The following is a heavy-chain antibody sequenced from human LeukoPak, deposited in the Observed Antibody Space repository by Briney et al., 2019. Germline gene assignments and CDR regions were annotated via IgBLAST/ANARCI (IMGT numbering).Heavy chain of an antibody. J-gene: IGHJ2*01. Sequence: SETLSLTCTVSGGSISSGGYYWSWIRQHPGKGLEWIGYIYYSGSTYYNPSLKSRVTISVDTSKNQFSLKLSSVTAADTAVYYCARGPRPGYQTYWYFDLWGRGTLVTVSS. CDR3: ARGPRPGYQTYWYFDL. CDR2: IYYSGST. V-gene: IGHV4-31*03. D-gene: IGHD3-9*01. CDR1: GGSISSGGYY.